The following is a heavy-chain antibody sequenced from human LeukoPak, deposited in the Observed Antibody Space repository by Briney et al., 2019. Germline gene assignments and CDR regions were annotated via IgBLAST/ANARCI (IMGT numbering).Heavy chain of an antibody. CDR3: ASAVFVSPNAFDI. Sequence: TGGSLRLSCAASGYSFTSYWIGWVRQMPGKGLEWMGIIYPGDSDTRYSPSFQGQVTISADKSISTAYLQWSSLKASDTAMYYCASAVFVSPNAFDIWGQGTMVTVSS. V-gene: IGHV5-51*01. D-gene: IGHD3-3*01. CDR2: IYPGDSDT. J-gene: IGHJ3*02. CDR1: GYSFTSYW.